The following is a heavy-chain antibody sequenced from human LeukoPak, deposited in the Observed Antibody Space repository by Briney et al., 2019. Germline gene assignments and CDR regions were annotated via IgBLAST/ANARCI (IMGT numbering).Heavy chain of an antibody. CDR2: IYHSGST. CDR3: ARREDGNFDI. V-gene: IGHV4-38-2*01. D-gene: IGHD4-23*01. J-gene: IGHJ3*02. Sequence: PSETLSLTCAVSGYSISSGYYWGWIRQPPGKGLEWIGSIYHSGSTYYNPSLKSRVTISVDTSKNQFSLKLSSVTAADTAVYYCARREDGNFDIWGQGTMVTASS. CDR1: GYSISSGYY.